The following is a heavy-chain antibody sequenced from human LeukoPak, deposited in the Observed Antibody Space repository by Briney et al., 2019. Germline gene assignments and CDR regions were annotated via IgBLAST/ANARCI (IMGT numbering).Heavy chain of an antibody. CDR2: ITSNSGRT. CDR1: GFTFDDYA. D-gene: IGHD6-19*01. CDR3: AKPGGSGWAFDY. Sequence: GGSLRLSCAASGFTFDDYAMNWVRQAPGKGLEWVSGITSNSGRTYYADSVKGRFTNSRDNSKNTLYLQMNSLRAEDTAVYYCAKPGGSGWAFDYWGQGTLVTVSS. J-gene: IGHJ4*02. V-gene: IGHV3-23*01.